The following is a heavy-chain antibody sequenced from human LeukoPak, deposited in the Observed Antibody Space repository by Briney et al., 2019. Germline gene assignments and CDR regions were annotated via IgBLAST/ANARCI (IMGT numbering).Heavy chain of an antibody. Sequence: GGSLRLSCATSGFTFSRYNMNWVRQAPGKGLEWVSSITSSSIYKYYADSMKGRFTISRDNAKNSLYLQMDSLRAEDTAVYYCARDPYSGSYGNYYYYFMDVWGKGTTVTISS. CDR3: ARDPYSGSYGNYYYYFMDV. V-gene: IGHV3-21*01. J-gene: IGHJ6*03. D-gene: IGHD1-26*01. CDR2: ITSSSIYK. CDR1: GFTFSRYN.